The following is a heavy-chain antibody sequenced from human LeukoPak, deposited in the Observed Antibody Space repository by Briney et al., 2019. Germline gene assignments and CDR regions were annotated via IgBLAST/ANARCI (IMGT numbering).Heavy chain of an antibody. CDR1: GGSFNDYY. V-gene: IGHV4-59*01. CDR3: ARDGVTYDAFDI. J-gene: IGHJ3*02. Sequence: SETLSLTCAVSGGSFNDYYWNWIRQPPGKGLEWIGYIYYSGSTNYNPSLKSRVTISVDTSKNQFSLKLSSVTAADTAVYYCARDGVTYDAFDIWGQGTMVTVSS. D-gene: IGHD2-21*02. CDR2: IYYSGST.